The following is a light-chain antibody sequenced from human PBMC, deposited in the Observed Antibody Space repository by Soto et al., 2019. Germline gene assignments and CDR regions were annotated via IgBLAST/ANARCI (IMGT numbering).Light chain of an antibody. CDR3: QQYARPPFA. J-gene: IGKJ2*01. V-gene: IGKV3-20*01. CDR1: QRISNSY. CDR2: DAS. Sequence: EIVLTQSPGTLSLSPGERATLSCRASQRISNSYLAWYQQKPGQAPRLLLYDASSRATGIPDRVSGSGSGTDFTLTISRLEPEDFAVYYCQQYARPPFAFGPGTKVEIK.